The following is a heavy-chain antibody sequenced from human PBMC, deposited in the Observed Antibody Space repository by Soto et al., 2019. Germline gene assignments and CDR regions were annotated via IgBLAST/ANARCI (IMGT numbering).Heavy chain of an antibody. Sequence: QVQLQESGPGLVKPSQTLSLTCTVSGGSIRSGGYYWSWIRQHPGKGLEWIGYFYYSGNTYYNPSLKSRLTISGDTSKNQFSLNLSSVTAADTAVYYCAIAMGAINYFDYWGQGTLVTVSS. J-gene: IGHJ4*02. CDR3: AIAMGAINYFDY. CDR2: FYYSGNT. D-gene: IGHD1-26*01. CDR1: GGSIRSGGYY. V-gene: IGHV4-31*03.